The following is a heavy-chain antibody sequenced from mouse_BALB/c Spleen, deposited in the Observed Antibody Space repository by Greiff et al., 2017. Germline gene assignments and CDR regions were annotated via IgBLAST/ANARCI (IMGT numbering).Heavy chain of an antibody. Sequence: QVQLQQSGAELMKPGASEKISCKATGYTFSSYWIEWVKQRPGHGLEWIGEILPGSGSTNYNEKFKGKATFTADTSSNTAYMQLSSLTSEDSAVYYCARLITTVVASDVWGAGTTVTVSS. CDR1: GYTFSSYW. D-gene: IGHD1-1*01. CDR2: ILPGSGST. V-gene: IGHV1-9*01. J-gene: IGHJ1*01. CDR3: ARLITTVVASDV.